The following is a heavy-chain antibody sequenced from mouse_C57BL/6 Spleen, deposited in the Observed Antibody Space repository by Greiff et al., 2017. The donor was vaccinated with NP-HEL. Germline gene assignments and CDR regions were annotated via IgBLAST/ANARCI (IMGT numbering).Heavy chain of an antibody. D-gene: IGHD1-1*01. J-gene: IGHJ4*01. V-gene: IGHV1-39*01. CDR2: INPNYGTT. CDR1: GYSFTDYN. Sequence: EVHLVESGPELVKPGASVKISCKASGYSFTDYNMNWVKQSNGKSLEWIGVINPNYGTTSYNQKFKGKATLTVDQSSSTAYMQLNSLTSEDSAVYYCARWVYGSSPYYAMDYWGQGTSVTVSS. CDR3: ARWVYGSSPYYAMDY.